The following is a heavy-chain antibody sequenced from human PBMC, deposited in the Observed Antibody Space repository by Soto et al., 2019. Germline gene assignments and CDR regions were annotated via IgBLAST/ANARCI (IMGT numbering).Heavy chain of an antibody. D-gene: IGHD6-19*01. CDR3: ARGSSGWYLFDY. CDR1: GGSISSYY. CDR2: IYYSGST. V-gene: IGHV4-59*01. J-gene: IGHJ4*02. Sequence: PSETLSLTCTVSGGSISSYYLSWIRQPPGKGLEWIGYIYYSGSTNYNPSLKSRVTISVDTSKNQFSLKLSSVTAADTAVYYCARGSSGWYLFDYWGQGTLVTVSS.